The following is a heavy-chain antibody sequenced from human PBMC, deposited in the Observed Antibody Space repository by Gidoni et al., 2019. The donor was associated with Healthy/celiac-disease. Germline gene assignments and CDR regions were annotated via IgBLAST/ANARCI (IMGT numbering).Heavy chain of an antibody. CDR1: GDSVSSNSSA. Sequence: QVQLQQSGPGLVKPSQTLSLTCAISGDSVSSNSSAWNWIRQSPSRGLEWLVRTYYRSKWYNDYAVSVKSRITINPDTSKNQFSLQLNSVTPEDTAVYYCAREGVRGVHGYYYGMDVWGQGTTVTVSS. D-gene: IGHD3-10*01. CDR3: AREGVRGVHGYYYGMDV. CDR2: TYYRSKWYN. J-gene: IGHJ6*02. V-gene: IGHV6-1*01.